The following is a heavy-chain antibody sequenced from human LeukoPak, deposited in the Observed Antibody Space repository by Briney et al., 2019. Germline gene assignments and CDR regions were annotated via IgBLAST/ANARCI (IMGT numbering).Heavy chain of an antibody. J-gene: IGHJ4*02. CDR1: GFTFSSYT. D-gene: IGHD3-3*01. CDR2: ITTSDGNT. V-gene: IGHV3-23*01. Sequence: GGSLRLSCAASGFTFSSYTMSWVRQAPGKGLEWVSTITTSDGNTYYADSVKGRFTISRDNAKNTLDLQMNSLRAEDTAVYYCARGCERFLEWLPPLRDYWGQGTLVRLL. CDR3: ARGCERFLEWLPPLRDY.